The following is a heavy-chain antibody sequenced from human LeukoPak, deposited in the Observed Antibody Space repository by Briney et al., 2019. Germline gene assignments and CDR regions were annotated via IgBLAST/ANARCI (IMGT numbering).Heavy chain of an antibody. J-gene: IGHJ6*03. CDR2: IYYSGST. CDR1: GGSISSNNYY. V-gene: IGHV4-39*01. Sequence: SETLSLTCTVSGGSISSNNYYWGWIRQPPGKGLEWIGTIYYSGSTYYNPSLKSRVTISVDTSKNQFSLKLSSVTAADTAVYYCARAYSSSLLLPNYYYYYYMDVWGKGTTVTVSS. CDR3: ARAYSSSLLLPNYYYYYYMDV. D-gene: IGHD6-6*01.